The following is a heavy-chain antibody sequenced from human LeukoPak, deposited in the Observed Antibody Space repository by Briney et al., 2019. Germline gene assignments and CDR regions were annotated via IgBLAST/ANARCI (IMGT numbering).Heavy chain of an antibody. J-gene: IGHJ3*02. D-gene: IGHD3-22*01. Sequence: ATVKVSCKASGYTFTSYAMNWVRQAPGQGLEWMGWINTNTGNPTYAQGFTGRFVFSLDTSVSTAYLQISSLKAEDTAMYYCASAGSSSDYYYFSAFDIWGQGTMVTVSS. CDR1: GYTFTSYA. V-gene: IGHV7-4-1*02. CDR2: INTNTGNP. CDR3: ASAGSSSDYYYFSAFDI.